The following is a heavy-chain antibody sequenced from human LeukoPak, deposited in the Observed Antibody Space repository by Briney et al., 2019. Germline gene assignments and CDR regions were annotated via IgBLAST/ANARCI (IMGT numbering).Heavy chain of an antibody. CDR3: ASSGYDHDY. D-gene: IGHD5-12*01. J-gene: IGHJ4*02. Sequence: TLSLTCAVSGGSISSGGYSWSWIRQPPGKGLEWIGYIYHSGSTYYNPSLKSRVTISVDRSKNQFSLKLSSVTAADTAVYYCASSGYDHDYWGQGTLVTVSS. CDR2: IYHSGST. CDR1: GGSISSGGYS. V-gene: IGHV4-30-2*01.